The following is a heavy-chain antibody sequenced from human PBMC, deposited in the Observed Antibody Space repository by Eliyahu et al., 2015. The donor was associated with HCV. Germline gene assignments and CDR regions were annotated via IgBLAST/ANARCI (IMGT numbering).Heavy chain of an antibody. V-gene: IGHV4-59*01. CDR3: ASGGGGIAVAGTGGWFDP. D-gene: IGHD6-19*01. CDR2: IYYSGSYYSGST. CDR1: GGSISTYY. Sequence: QVQLQESGPGLVKPSETLSLTCTVSGGSISTYYWSWXRQPPGKGLEWIGYIYYSGSYYSGSTNYNPSLKSRVTISADTSKNQFSLKLSSVTAADTAVYYCASGGGGIAVAGTGGWFDPWGQGTLVTVSS. J-gene: IGHJ5*02.